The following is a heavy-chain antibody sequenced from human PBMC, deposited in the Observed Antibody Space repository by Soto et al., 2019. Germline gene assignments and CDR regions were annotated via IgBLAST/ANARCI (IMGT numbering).Heavy chain of an antibody. CDR1: GGSISSGGYY. D-gene: IGHD3-10*01. CDR3: ARGVRRSPGMDV. J-gene: IGHJ6*02. Sequence: QVQLQESGPVLVKPSQTLSLTCTVSGGSISSGGYYWSWIRQHPGKGLEWIGYIYYSGSTYYKPSIKSRVTISVDTSKNQFSLKLSSVTAAATAVYYCARGVRRSPGMDVWGQGTTFTVSS. V-gene: IGHV4-31*03. CDR2: IYYSGST.